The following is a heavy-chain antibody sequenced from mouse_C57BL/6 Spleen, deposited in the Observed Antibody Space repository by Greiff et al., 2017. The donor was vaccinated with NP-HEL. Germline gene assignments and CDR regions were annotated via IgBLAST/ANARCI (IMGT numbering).Heavy chain of an antibody. CDR1: GYTFTSYW. D-gene: IGHD1-1*02. V-gene: IGHV1-59*01. J-gene: IGHJ1*03. Sequence: VQLQQPGAELVRPGASVKLSCKASGYTFTSYWMHWVKQRPGQGLEWIGVIDPSDSYTNYNQKFKGKATLTVDTSSSTAYMQLSSLTSEDSAVYYCARREGGRYWYFDVWGTVTTVTVSS. CDR2: IDPSDSYT. CDR3: ARREGGRYWYFDV.